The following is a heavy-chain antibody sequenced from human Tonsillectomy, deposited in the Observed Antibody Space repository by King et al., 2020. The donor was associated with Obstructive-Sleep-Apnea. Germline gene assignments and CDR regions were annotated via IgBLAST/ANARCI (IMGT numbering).Heavy chain of an antibody. Sequence: VQLVEAGGGLVKPGGSLRLSCVASGFTFSTYSINWVRQAPGKGLGWVSSIISSSSYIYYAYSVKGRFTIARNNAKNSLYLQINSLRAEDTAVYYCVRDYSVVSGLDVWGQGTTVTVSS. J-gene: IGHJ6*02. CDR1: GFTFSTYS. CDR2: IISSSSYI. CDR3: VRDYSVVSGLDV. V-gene: IGHV3-21*01. D-gene: IGHD2-15*01.